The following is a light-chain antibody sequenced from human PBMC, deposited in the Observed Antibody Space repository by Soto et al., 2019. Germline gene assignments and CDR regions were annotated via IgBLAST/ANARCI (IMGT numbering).Light chain of an antibody. CDR3: QESYSTPPGLA. V-gene: IGKV1-39*01. CDR1: QSISYY. Sequence: DIQMTQSPSSLSASVGDRVTITCRASQSISYYLNWYQHKPREAPKLLIYTASSMESGVPSRFSGSGSGTDFTLTISSLQPEDSATYYCQESYSTPPGLAFGGGTRVEIK. CDR2: TAS. J-gene: IGKJ4*01.